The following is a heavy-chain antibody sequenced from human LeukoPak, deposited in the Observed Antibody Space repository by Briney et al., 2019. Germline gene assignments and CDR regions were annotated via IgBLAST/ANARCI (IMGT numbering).Heavy chain of an antibody. CDR3: ARGQRRKLNSNYLPYYYMDV. Sequence: ASVKVSCKASGYTFTNYAMHWLRQAPGQRLEWMGWIHAGNGNTKYSQKFQGRVTITRDISASTAYMELSSLRSEDTAVYYCARGQRRKLNSNYLPYYYMDVWGKGTTVTVSS. V-gene: IGHV1-3*01. J-gene: IGHJ6*03. D-gene: IGHD4-11*01. CDR2: IHAGNGNT. CDR1: GYTFTNYA.